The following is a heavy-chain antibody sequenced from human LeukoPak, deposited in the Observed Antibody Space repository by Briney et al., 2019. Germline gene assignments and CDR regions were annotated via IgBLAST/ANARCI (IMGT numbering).Heavy chain of an antibody. J-gene: IGHJ4*02. Sequence: GRSLRLSCAASGFTFSSYGMHWVRQAPGKGLEWVAVIWYDGSNKYYADSVKGRFTISRDNSKNTLYLQMNSLRAEDTAVYYCARVVAVADKNYWGQGTLVTVSS. CDR2: IWYDGSNK. CDR1: GFTFSSYG. CDR3: ARVVAVADKNY. D-gene: IGHD6-19*01. V-gene: IGHV3-33*01.